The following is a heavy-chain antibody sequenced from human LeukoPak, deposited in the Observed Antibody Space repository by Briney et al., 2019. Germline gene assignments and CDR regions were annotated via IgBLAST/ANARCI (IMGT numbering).Heavy chain of an antibody. CDR2: ISSSGSTI. V-gene: IGHV3-48*03. J-gene: IGHJ4*02. D-gene: IGHD6-19*01. Sequence: GGSLRLSCAASGFTFSSYEMNWVRQAPGKGLEWVSYISSSGSTIYYADSVKGRFTISRDNAKNSLYLQMNSLRAEDTAVYYCARVGEWDSSGSFDYWGQGTLVTVSS. CDR3: ARVGEWDSSGSFDY. CDR1: GFTFSSYE.